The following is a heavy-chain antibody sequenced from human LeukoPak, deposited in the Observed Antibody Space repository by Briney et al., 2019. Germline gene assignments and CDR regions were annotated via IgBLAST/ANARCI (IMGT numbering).Heavy chain of an antibody. CDR1: GFTFSNYG. CDR3: AKDLPAAYFDY. CDR2: VRSDGGIK. D-gene: IGHD2-2*01. V-gene: IGHV3-30*02. J-gene: IGHJ4*02. Sequence: GGSLRLSCAASGFTFSNYGMHWVRQAPGKGLEWVAFVRSDGGIKYYADSVKGRFTISRDNSRTTLHLRMNSLRAEDTAVYHCAKDLPAAYFDYWGQGTLVTVSS.